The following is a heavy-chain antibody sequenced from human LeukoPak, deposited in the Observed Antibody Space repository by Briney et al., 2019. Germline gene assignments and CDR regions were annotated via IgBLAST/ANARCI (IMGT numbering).Heavy chain of an antibody. CDR2: ISYDGSNK. J-gene: IGHJ4*02. CDR3: AKDLDKQRGIDY. CDR1: GFTFSSYG. D-gene: IGHD6-25*01. Sequence: PGGSLRLSCAASGFTFSSYGMHWVRQAPGKGLEWVAVISYDGSNKYYADSVKGRFTISRDNSKTTLYLQMNSLRAEDTAVYYCAKDLDKQRGIDYWGQGTLVTVSS. V-gene: IGHV3-30*18.